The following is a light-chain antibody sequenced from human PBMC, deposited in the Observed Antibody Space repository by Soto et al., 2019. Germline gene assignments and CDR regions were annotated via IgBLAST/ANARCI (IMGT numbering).Light chain of an antibody. CDR2: EVS. Sequence: QSALTQPASVSGSPGQSITISCTGTSSDVGSYNLVSWYQQHPGKAPKLMIYEVSKRPSGVSNRFSGSKSGNTASLTISGLQAEDEADYYCCSYAGSSTNYVFGTGTKATVL. CDR3: CSYAGSSTNYV. V-gene: IGLV2-23*02. CDR1: SSDVGSYNL. J-gene: IGLJ1*01.